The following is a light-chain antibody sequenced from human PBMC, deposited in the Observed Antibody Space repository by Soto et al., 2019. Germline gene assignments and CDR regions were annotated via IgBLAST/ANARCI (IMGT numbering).Light chain of an antibody. J-gene: IGKJ1*01. CDR2: KAS. Sequence: DIQMTQSPSTLSGSVGDRVTITCRASQTISSLLAWYQQKPGKAPKLLIYKASTLKSGVPSRFSGSGSGTEFTLTINSLQPDDFATYYCQHYNSYSEAFGQGTKVDIK. V-gene: IGKV1-5*03. CDR1: QTISSL. CDR3: QHYNSYSEA.